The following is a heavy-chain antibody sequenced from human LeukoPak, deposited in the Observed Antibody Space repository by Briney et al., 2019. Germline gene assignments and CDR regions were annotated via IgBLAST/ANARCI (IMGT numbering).Heavy chain of an antibody. Sequence: GGSLRLSCAASGFTLSRCAMQRVRQAPGQGLEYVSGISNDGGSTYYASSVKGRFTISRDNSKNTLYLQMGSLRVEDMAVYYCAALTEGYWGQGTLVTVSS. V-gene: IGHV3-64*01. CDR1: GFTLSRCA. D-gene: IGHD1-14*01. CDR2: ISNDGGST. J-gene: IGHJ4*02. CDR3: AALTEGY.